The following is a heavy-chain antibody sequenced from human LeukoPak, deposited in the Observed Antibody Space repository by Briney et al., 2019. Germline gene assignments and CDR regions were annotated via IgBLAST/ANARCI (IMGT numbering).Heavy chain of an antibody. Sequence: GRSLRLSCAAAGFIFSDYGMHWVSQAPGKGLEWVAVIWYDGSNKYYADSVEGRFTISTDNAKNTLYLQMNSLRAEDTAVYYCARGPHIVVVTAIDYWGQGTLVTVSS. J-gene: IGHJ4*02. D-gene: IGHD2-21*02. CDR2: IWYDGSNK. V-gene: IGHV3-33*01. CDR1: GFIFSDYG. CDR3: ARGPHIVVVTAIDY.